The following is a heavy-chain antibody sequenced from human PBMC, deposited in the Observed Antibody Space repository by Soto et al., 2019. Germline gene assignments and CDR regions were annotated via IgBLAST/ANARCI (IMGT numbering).Heavy chain of an antibody. CDR3: ARDITIFGVVIHNWFDP. Sequence: QVQLQESGPGLVKPSQTLSLTCTVSGGSISSGGYYWSWIRQHPGKGLEWIGYIYYSGSTYYNPSLKSRVTISVDTSKKQFSLKLSSVTAADTAVYYCARDITIFGVVIHNWFDPWGQGTLVTVSS. V-gene: IGHV4-31*03. J-gene: IGHJ5*02. CDR2: IYYSGST. CDR1: GGSISSGGYY. D-gene: IGHD3-3*01.